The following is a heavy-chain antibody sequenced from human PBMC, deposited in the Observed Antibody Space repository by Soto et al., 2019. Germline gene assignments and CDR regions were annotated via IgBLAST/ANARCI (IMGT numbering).Heavy chain of an antibody. V-gene: IGHV3-74*01. CDR1: GFIFNNYW. Sequence: EEQVVESGGGLVQPGGSLRLSCAASGFIFNNYWMHWVRQAPGKGLVWISRINSDGSTADYADSVRGRITISRDNTKNIVYLQMNSLRVEDTAVYYCARAKAPRTSALDPWGQGTLVTVSA. J-gene: IGHJ5*02. CDR2: INSDGSTA. CDR3: ARAKAPRTSALDP.